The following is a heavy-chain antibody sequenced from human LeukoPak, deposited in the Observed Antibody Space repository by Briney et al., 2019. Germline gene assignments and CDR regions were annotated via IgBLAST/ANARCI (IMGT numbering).Heavy chain of an antibody. V-gene: IGHV3-48*04. CDR2: VSSSSSTI. Sequence: GGSLRLSCAASGFTFSSYSMNWVRQAPGKGLEWVSYVSSSSSTIYYADPVKGRFTISRDNAKNSLYLQMNSLRAEDTAVYYCGRGRGERRIYTDVWGEGTTVTASS. D-gene: IGHD3-10*01. CDR3: GRGRGERRIYTDV. CDR1: GFTFSSYS. J-gene: IGHJ6*01.